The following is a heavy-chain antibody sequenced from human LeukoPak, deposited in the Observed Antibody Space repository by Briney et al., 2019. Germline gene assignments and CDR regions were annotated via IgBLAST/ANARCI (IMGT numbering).Heavy chain of an antibody. CDR3: ARGVRDFWSAQRCFDL. V-gene: IGHV4-34*01. Sequence: PSETLSLTCAVYGGSFSGYYWSWIRQPPGKGLEWIGEINHSGSTNYNPSLKSRVTISVDTSKNQFSLKLSSVTAADTAVYYCARGVRDFWSAQRCFDLWGRGTLVTVSS. J-gene: IGHJ2*01. CDR1: GGSFSGYY. CDR2: INHSGST. D-gene: IGHD3-3*01.